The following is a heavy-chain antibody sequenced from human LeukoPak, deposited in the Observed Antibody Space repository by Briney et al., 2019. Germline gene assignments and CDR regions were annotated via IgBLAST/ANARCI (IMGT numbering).Heavy chain of an antibody. CDR3: ARAPGEIVGPPAKYYFDY. CDR1: GYTFTSYG. CDR2: ISAYNGNT. D-gene: IGHD1-26*01. V-gene: IGHV1-18*01. J-gene: IGHJ4*02. Sequence: GASVKVSCKASGYTFTSYGISWVRQAPGQGLEWMGWISAYNGNTNYAQKLQGRVTMTTDTSTSTAYMELRSLRSDDSAVYYCARAPGEIVGPPAKYYFDYWGQGTLVTVSS.